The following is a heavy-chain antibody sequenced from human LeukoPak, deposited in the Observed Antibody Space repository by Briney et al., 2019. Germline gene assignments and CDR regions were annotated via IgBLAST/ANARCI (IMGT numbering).Heavy chain of an antibody. Sequence: GGSLRLSCAASGFTFSSYAMSWVRQAPGKGLEWVSAISGSGGSTYYADSVKGRFTISRDNSKNTLYLQMNSLRAEDTAVYYCAKDRAGRYYDFWSGYSDAFDIWGQGTMVTVSS. V-gene: IGHV3-23*01. CDR1: GFTFSSYA. CDR3: AKDRAGRYYDFWSGYSDAFDI. CDR2: ISGSGGST. J-gene: IGHJ3*02. D-gene: IGHD3-3*01.